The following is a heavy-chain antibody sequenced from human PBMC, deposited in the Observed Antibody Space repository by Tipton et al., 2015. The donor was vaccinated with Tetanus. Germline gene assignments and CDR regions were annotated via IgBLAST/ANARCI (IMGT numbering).Heavy chain of an antibody. CDR3: ARGGLTPYEKDY. V-gene: IGHV4-31*03. J-gene: IGHJ4*02. D-gene: IGHD3-3*01. Sequence: TLSLTCTVSGGSVSSGSYYWSWIRQPPGKGLEWIGYIYYSGSTYYNPSLKGRVTISVDTSKNQFSLKLSSVTAADTAVYYCARGGLTPYEKDYWGQGTLVTVSS. CDR2: IYYSGST. CDR1: GGSVSSGSYY.